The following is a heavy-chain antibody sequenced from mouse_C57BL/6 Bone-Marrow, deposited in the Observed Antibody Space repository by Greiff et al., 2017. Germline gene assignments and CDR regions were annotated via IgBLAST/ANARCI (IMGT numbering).Heavy chain of an antibody. J-gene: IGHJ3*01. Sequence: DVKLVESGGGLVKPGGSLKLSCAASGFTFSSYAMSWVRQTPEKRLEWVATISDGGSYTYYPDNVKGRFTISRDNAKNNLYLQMSHLKSEDTAMYYCARDFDGFSWFAYWGQGTLVTVSA. CDR2: ISDGGSYT. V-gene: IGHV5-4*01. CDR1: GFTFSSYA. D-gene: IGHD2-3*01. CDR3: ARDFDGFSWFAY.